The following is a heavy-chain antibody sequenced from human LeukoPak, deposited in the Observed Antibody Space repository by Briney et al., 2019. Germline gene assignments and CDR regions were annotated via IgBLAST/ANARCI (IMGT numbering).Heavy chain of an antibody. CDR2: IYTSGST. Sequence: KTSQTLSLTCTVSGGSISSGSYYWSWIRQPAGKGLEWIGRIYTSGSTNYNPSLKSRVTISVDTSKNQFSLKLSSVTAADTAVYYCARGTIFGVEDVWGKGTTVTVSS. CDR3: ARGTIFGVEDV. D-gene: IGHD3-3*01. J-gene: IGHJ6*04. CDR1: GGSISSGSYY. V-gene: IGHV4-61*02.